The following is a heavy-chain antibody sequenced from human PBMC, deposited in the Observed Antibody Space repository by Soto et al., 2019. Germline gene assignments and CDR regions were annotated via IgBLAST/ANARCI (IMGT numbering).Heavy chain of an antibody. V-gene: IGHV1-69*13. Sequence: ASVKVSCKASGGTFSSYAISWVRQAPGQGLEWMGGIIPIFGTANYAQKFQGRVTITADESTSTAYMELSSLRSEDTAVYYCVNGSRVSNFDYWGQGTRFTVSS. CDR1: GGTFSSYA. CDR3: VNGSRVSNFDY. J-gene: IGHJ4*02. CDR2: IIPIFGTA.